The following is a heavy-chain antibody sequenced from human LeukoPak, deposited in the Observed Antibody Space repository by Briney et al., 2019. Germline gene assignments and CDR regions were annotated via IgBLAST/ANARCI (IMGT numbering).Heavy chain of an antibody. V-gene: IGHV4-34*01. Sequence: SETLSLTCAVYGGSFGGYYWSWIRQPPGKGLEWIGYIYHSGSTYYNPSLKSRVTISVDRSKNQFSLKLSSVTAADTAVYYCARVDYGGPKGDYWGQGTLVTVSS. J-gene: IGHJ4*02. CDR2: IYHSGST. CDR3: ARVDYGGPKGDY. D-gene: IGHD4-23*01. CDR1: GGSFGGYY.